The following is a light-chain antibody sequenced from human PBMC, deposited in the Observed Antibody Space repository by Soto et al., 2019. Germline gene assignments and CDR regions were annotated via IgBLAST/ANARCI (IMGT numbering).Light chain of an antibody. J-gene: IGLJ1*01. CDR1: SSELVGGDNY. CDR2: DVS. V-gene: IGLV2-14*01. CDR3: SSFTTTSTYV. Sequence: QSVLTQPASVSGSPGQSIALSCTGTSSELVGGDNYVSWYQQHPGKAPKLIIYDVSNRPSGVSNRFSGSKSGTTASLTISGLQAEDEADYYCSSFTTTSTYVFGTGTKVTVL.